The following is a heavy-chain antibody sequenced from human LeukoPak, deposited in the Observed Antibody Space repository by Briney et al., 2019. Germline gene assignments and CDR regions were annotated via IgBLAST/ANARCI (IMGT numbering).Heavy chain of an antibody. V-gene: IGHV7-4-1*02. D-gene: IGHD2-2*01. CDR3: ARVRDIVVVPAGDAFDI. Sequence: ASVKVSCKASEYTFTSYAMNWVRQAPGQGLEWMGWINTNTGNPTYAQGFTGRFVFSLDTSVSTAYLQISSLKAEDTAVYYCARVRDIVVVPAGDAFDIWGQGTMVTVSS. CDR1: EYTFTSYA. CDR2: INTNTGNP. J-gene: IGHJ3*02.